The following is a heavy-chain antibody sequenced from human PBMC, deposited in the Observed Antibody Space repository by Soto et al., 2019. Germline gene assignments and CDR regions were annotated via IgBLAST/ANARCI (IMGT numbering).Heavy chain of an antibody. Sequence: DSVKVCCKASAYTFTNYGNNWVRQAPGQGLEGMGWISVSTGNTNYAQKFQGRVTMTTNTSTRTVFIEVRTLRSDDTAVYYCAKDFEAAYYSDSIGYCGAFDICGQVTMVTVSS. CDR2: ISVSTGNT. V-gene: IGHV1-18*01. CDR3: AKDFEAAYYSDSIGYCGAFDI. J-gene: IGHJ3*02. D-gene: IGHD3-22*01. CDR1: AYTFTNYG.